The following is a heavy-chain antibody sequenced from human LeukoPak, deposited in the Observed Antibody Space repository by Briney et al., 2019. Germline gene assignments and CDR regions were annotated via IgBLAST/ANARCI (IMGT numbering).Heavy chain of an antibody. CDR3: ARMPVAGTPFDY. Sequence: SETLSLTCTVSGGSISSSNYYWGWIRQPPGKGLEWIGSMYYGGSTYYNPSLKSRVTISVDTSKNQFSLKLSSVTAADTAVYYCARMPVAGTPFDYWGQGTLVTVSS. J-gene: IGHJ4*02. D-gene: IGHD6-19*01. V-gene: IGHV4-39*07. CDR2: MYYGGST. CDR1: GGSISSSNYY.